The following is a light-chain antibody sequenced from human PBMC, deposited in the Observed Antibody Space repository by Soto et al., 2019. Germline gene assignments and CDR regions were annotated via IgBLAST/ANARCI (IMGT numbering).Light chain of an antibody. Sequence: EIVLTQSPGTLPLSPGERATLSCRASQSVSSNYLVWYQQKPGQAPRPLIYGASSTATGIPDRFSGRGSGTDFTLAISRLEPEDFAVYYCQQYANSPFTFGQGTKLEIK. V-gene: IGKV3-20*01. J-gene: IGKJ2*01. CDR3: QQYANSPFT. CDR2: GAS. CDR1: QSVSSNY.